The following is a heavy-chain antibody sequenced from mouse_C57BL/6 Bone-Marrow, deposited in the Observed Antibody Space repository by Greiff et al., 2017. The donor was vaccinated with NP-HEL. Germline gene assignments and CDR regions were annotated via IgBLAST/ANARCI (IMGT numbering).Heavy chain of an antibody. V-gene: IGHV2-9*01. CDR3: AKGDYYVSPFAY. J-gene: IGHJ3*01. CDR1: GFSFTSYG. Sequence: VKLMESGPGLVAPSQSLSITCTVSGFSFTSYGVDWVRQPPGKGLEWLGVIWGGGSTNYNSALMSRLSISKDNSKSQVLSKKNSLQTDDTSIYYCAKGDYYVSPFAYWGQGTLVTVSA. CDR2: IWGGGST. D-gene: IGHD1-1*01.